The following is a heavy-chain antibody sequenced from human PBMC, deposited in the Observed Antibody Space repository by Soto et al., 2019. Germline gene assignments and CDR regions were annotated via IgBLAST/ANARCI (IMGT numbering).Heavy chain of an antibody. J-gene: IGHJ4*02. D-gene: IGHD3-3*01. CDR2: ISGSGGST. V-gene: IGHV3-23*01. CDR1: GFTFSSYA. CDR3: AKDYGVTIFGVVRYSEFDY. Sequence: EVQLLESGGGLVQPGGSLRLSCAASGFTFSSYAMSWVRQAPGKGLEWVSAISGSGGSTYYADSVKGRFTISRDNSKNTLYLQMNSLRADDTAVYYCAKDYGVTIFGVVRYSEFDYWGQVTLVTVSS.